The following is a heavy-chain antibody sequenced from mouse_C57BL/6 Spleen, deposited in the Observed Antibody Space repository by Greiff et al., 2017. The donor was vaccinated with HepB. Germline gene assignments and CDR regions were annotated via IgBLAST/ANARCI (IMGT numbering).Heavy chain of an antibody. CDR2: ISSGSSTI. D-gene: IGHD1-1*01. CDR1: GFTFSDYG. CDR3: ARGIITTVVAPGY. Sequence: EVKVEESGGGLVKPGGSLKLSCAASGFTFSDYGMHWVRQAPEKGLEWVAYISSGSSTIYYADTVKGRFTISRDNAKNTLFLQMTSLRSEDTAMYYCARGIITTVVAPGYWGQGTLVTVSA. V-gene: IGHV5-17*01. J-gene: IGHJ3*01.